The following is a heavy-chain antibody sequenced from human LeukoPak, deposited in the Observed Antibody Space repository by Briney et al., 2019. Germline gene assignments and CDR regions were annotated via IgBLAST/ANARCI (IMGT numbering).Heavy chain of an antibody. D-gene: IGHD3-3*01. J-gene: IGHJ4*01. V-gene: IGHV3-23*01. CDR2: ISGSGGST. CDR1: GFTFSSYS. CDR3: AKWAGDGGFLEWLFPTGDYFDY. Sequence: QSGGSLRLSCAASGFTFSSYSVNWVRQAPGKGLEWVSAISGSGGSTYYADSVKGRFTISSDNSKNTLYLQMNSLRAEDTAVYYCAKWAGDGGFLEWLFPTGDYFDYWGQEPWSPSPQ.